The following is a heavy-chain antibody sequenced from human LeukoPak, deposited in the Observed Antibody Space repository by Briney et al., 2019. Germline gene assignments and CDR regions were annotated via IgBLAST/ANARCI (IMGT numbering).Heavy chain of an antibody. CDR1: GGSFSGYY. D-gene: IGHD3-22*01. V-gene: IGHV4-34*01. CDR2: INHSGST. Sequence: PSETLSLTCAVYGGSFSGYYWSWIRQPPGKGLEWIGEINHSGSTNYNPSLKSRVTISVDTSKNQFSLKLSSVTAADTAVYYCARDPYDSSGYFDAFDIWGQGTMVTVSS. J-gene: IGHJ3*02. CDR3: ARDPYDSSGYFDAFDI.